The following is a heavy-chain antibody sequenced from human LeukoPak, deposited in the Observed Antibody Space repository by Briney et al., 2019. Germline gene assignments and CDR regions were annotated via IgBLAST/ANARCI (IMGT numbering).Heavy chain of an antibody. Sequence: NPPETLSLTCTVSGGSISSYYWSWIRQPPGKGLEWIGYIYYSGSTNYNPSLKSRVTISVDTSKNQFSLKLSSVTAADTAVYYCARVARGWFDPWGQGTLVTVSS. CDR2: IYYSGST. D-gene: IGHD3-10*01. V-gene: IGHV4-59*01. CDR3: ARVARGWFDP. J-gene: IGHJ5*02. CDR1: GGSISSYY.